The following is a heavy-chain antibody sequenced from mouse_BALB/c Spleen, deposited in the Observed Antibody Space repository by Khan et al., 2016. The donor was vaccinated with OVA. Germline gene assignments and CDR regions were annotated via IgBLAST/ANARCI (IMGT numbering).Heavy chain of an antibody. CDR3: ARNYDYDEGLAY. D-gene: IGHD2-4*01. J-gene: IGHJ3*01. V-gene: IGHV2-2*02. Sequence: QVQLKQSGPGLVQPSQSLSITCTVSGLSLTTYGVHWVRQSPGKGLEWLGVIWSGGSTDYSAAFISRLSISKDNSKSQVFFKRNRLQANDTAINYCARNYDYDEGLAYGGQGTMVTVSA. CDR1: GLSLTTYG. CDR2: IWSGGST.